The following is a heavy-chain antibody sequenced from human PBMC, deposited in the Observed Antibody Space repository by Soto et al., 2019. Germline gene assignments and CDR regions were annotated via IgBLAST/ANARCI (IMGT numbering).Heavy chain of an antibody. D-gene: IGHD3-22*01. CDR3: ARVPTYYYDSSGYSADY. Sequence: SETLSLTCTVSGGSVSSGSYYWSWIRQPPGKGLEWIGYIYYSGSTNYNPSLKSRVTISVDTSMNQFSLKLSSVTAADTAVYYCARVPTYYYDSSGYSADYWGQGTLVTVSS. V-gene: IGHV4-61*01. J-gene: IGHJ4*02. CDR2: IYYSGST. CDR1: GGSVSSGSYY.